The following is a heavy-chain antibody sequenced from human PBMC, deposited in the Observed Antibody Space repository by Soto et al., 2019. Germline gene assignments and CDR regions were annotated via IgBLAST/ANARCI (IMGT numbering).Heavy chain of an antibody. V-gene: IGHV1-3*01. Sequence: VSVKVSCKASGYTFTSYAMHSVRQAPGQRLEWMGWINAGNGNTKYSQKFQGRVTITRDTSASTAYMELSSLRSEDTAVYYCARGGYYYDSSGYPPDYLDYWGQGTLVTVSS. CDR1: GYTFTSYA. CDR3: ARGGYYYDSSGYPPDYLDY. J-gene: IGHJ4*02. D-gene: IGHD3-22*01. CDR2: INAGNGNT.